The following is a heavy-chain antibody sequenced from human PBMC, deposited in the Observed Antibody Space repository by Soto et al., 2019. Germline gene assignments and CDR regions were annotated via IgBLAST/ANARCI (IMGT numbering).Heavy chain of an antibody. D-gene: IGHD6-13*01. V-gene: IGHV1-18*01. CDR3: ARDIAAAGSDPYYFDY. CDR1: GYTFTSYG. J-gene: IGHJ4*02. Sequence: ASVKVSCKASGYTFTSYGISWVRQAPGQGLEWMGWISAYNGNTNYAQKLQGRVTMTTDTSTSTAYMELRGLRSDDTAVYYCARDIAAAGSDPYYFDYWGQGTLVTVSS. CDR2: ISAYNGNT.